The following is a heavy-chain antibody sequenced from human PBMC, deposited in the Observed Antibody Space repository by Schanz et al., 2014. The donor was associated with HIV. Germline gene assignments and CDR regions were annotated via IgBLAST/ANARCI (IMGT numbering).Heavy chain of an antibody. CDR2: IWYDGTNI. CDR3: AREYYSRNWNWFDP. D-gene: IGHD6-13*01. CDR1: GFTFSDYA. Sequence: VLLLESGGGLVQPGGSLRLSCAASGFTFSDYAMSWVRQAPGKGLEWVAVIWYDGTNIDYADSVKGRFTVSRDNSKNMLYLQMNSLRAEDTAVYYCAREYYSRNWNWFDPWGQGTLVTVSS. J-gene: IGHJ5*02. V-gene: IGHV3-33*08.